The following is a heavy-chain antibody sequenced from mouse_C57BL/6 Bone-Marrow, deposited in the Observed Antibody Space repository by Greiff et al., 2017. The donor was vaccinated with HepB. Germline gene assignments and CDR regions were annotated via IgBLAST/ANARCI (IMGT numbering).Heavy chain of an antibody. CDR3: AINPDLLLRDDY. Sequence: EVQLQQSGPVLVKPGASVKMSCKASGYTFNDYYMNWVKQSHGKSLEWIGVINPYNGGTSYNQKFKGKATLTVDKSSSTAYMELNSLTSEDSAVYYCAINPDLLLRDDYWGQGTTLTVSS. CDR2: INPYNGGT. J-gene: IGHJ2*01. D-gene: IGHD1-1*01. V-gene: IGHV1-19*01. CDR1: GYTFNDYY.